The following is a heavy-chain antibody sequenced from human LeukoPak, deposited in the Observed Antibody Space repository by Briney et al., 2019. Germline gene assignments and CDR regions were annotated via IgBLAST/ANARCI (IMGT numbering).Heavy chain of an antibody. V-gene: IGHV3-23*01. CDR3: AKNGGYSSANYYHYMDV. CDR1: GFTFSSYA. J-gene: IGHJ6*03. D-gene: IGHD5-18*01. CDR2: ISGSGGST. Sequence: PGGSLRLSCAASGFTFSSYAMGWVRQAPGKGLEWVSTISGSGGSTYYADSVKGRFTISRDNSKNTLFLQMNSLRAGDTAVYYCAKNGGYSSANYYHYMDVWGKGTTVTVSS.